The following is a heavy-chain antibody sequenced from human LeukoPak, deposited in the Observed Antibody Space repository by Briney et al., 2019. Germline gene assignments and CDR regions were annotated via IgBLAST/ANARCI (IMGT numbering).Heavy chain of an antibody. CDR1: GYTFTSYY. CDR3: ARAPVHITTIVVVNSYFDY. CDR2: INPSGGSA. D-gene: IGHD3-22*01. V-gene: IGHV1-46*01. J-gene: IGHJ4*02. Sequence: GASVKVSCKASGYTFTSYYMHWVRQAPGQGLEWMGIINPSGGSATYAQKFQGRVSMTRDTSTSTVYMELSSLRSEDTAVYYCARAPVHITTIVVVNSYFDYWGQGTQVTVSS.